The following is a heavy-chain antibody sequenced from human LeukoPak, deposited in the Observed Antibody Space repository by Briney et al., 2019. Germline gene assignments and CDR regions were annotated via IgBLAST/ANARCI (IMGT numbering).Heavy chain of an antibody. Sequence: PSETLSLTCTVSGGSISSGSHYWSWIRQPPGKGLEWIGSIYHSGSTYYNPSLKSRVTISVDTSKNQFSLKLSSVTAADTAVYYCAAPVRNYYGSGSGEGDYWGQGTLVTVSS. V-gene: IGHV4-39*07. CDR1: GGSISSGSHY. CDR2: IYHSGST. J-gene: IGHJ4*02. CDR3: AAPVRNYYGSGSGEGDY. D-gene: IGHD3-10*01.